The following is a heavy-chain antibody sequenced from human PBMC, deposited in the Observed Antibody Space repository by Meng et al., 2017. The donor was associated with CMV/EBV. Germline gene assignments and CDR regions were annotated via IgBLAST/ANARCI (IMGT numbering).Heavy chain of an antibody. Sequence: GGSLRLSCQGSGYRFTNYWIGWVRQAPGQGLEWMGVINPTGGSTNYAQKFQGRVTMTRDTSTSTVYMELSSLRSEDTAVYYCARDPGGNSYGSLSYFDYWGQGTRVTVSS. V-gene: IGHV1-46*01. CDR2: INPTGGST. CDR1: GYRFTNYW. CDR3: ARDPGGNSYGSLSYFDY. D-gene: IGHD5-18*01. J-gene: IGHJ4*02.